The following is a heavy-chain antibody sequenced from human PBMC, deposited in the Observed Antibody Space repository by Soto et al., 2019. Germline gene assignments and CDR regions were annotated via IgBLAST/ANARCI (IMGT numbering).Heavy chain of an antibody. V-gene: IGHV4-39*01. CDR2: IYYSGST. CDR3: ARQRRTGTTGY. CDR1: GGSISSSSYY. D-gene: IGHD1-7*01. Sequence: PSETLSLTCTVSGGSISSSSYYWGWIRQPPGKGLEWIGSIYYSGSTYYNPSLKSRVTISVDTSKNQFSLKLSSVTAADTAVYYCARQRRTGTTGYWGQGTLVTVSS. J-gene: IGHJ4*02.